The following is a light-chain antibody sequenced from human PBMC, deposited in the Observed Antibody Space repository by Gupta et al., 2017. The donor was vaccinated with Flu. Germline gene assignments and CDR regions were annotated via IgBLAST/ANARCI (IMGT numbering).Light chain of an antibody. CDR1: QGISSY. V-gene: IGKV1D-43*01. CDR2: YAS. J-gene: IGKJ4*01. CDR3: QQYSISP. Sequence: AIRMTQSPFSLSASVGDRVTITCWASQGISSYLAWYQQKPAKAPKLFIYYASSWHSGVPSRFSGSGSGTDYTLTSRRLQNEDFDTYDSQQYSISPFGGGTKVEIK.